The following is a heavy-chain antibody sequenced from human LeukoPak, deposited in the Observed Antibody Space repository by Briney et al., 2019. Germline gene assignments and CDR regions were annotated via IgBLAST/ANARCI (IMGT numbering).Heavy chain of an antibody. Sequence: SVTVSRKASGGTFSSYAISWVRQAPGQGLEWMGGIIPIFGTANYAQKFQGRVTITADESTSTAYMELSSLGSEDTAVYYCARDRGWLVGEYYDILTGFDYWGQAYLAADSS. CDR1: GGTFSSYA. CDR2: IIPIFGTA. J-gene: IGHJ4*02. CDR3: ARDRGWLVGEYYDILTGFDY. V-gene: IGHV1-69*13. D-gene: IGHD3-9*01.